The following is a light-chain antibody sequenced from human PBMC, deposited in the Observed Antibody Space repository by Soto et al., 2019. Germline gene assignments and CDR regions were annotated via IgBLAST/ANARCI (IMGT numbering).Light chain of an antibody. Sequence: QSVLTQPPSVSGAPGQRVTISCTGSSSNIGAGYDVHWYQRLPGTAPKLLIYGNTNRPSGVPDRFSGSKSGTSASLAITGLQAEDEADYYCQSYGGSLSGVVFGGGTKLTVL. CDR1: SSNIGAGYD. J-gene: IGLJ2*01. V-gene: IGLV1-40*01. CDR3: QSYGGSLSGVV. CDR2: GNT.